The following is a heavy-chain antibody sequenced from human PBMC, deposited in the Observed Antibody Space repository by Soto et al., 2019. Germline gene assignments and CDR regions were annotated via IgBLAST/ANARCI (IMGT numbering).Heavy chain of an antibody. Sequence: QVQLQESGPGLVKPSETLSLTCTVSGGSISSYYWSWIRQPPGKGGEWIGYIYYSGSSNYNPTLKSRVTITVDTSKNQFSLKLSSVTAADTAVYYCARLYVVPTTGVFDAFDMWGQGTMVTVSS. D-gene: IGHD5-12*01. CDR1: GGSISSYY. J-gene: IGHJ3*02. CDR2: IYYSGSS. V-gene: IGHV4-59*08. CDR3: ARLYVVPTTGVFDAFDM.